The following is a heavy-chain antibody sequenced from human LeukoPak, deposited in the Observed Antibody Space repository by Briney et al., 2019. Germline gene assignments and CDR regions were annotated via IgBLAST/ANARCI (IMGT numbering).Heavy chain of an antibody. D-gene: IGHD6-19*01. V-gene: IGHV3-33*08. J-gene: IGHJ4*02. CDR2: IWYDRSKK. CDR3: VRDPPSSGWSFDY. CDR1: GLLFKILA. Sequence: GGSLSLFCGAWGLLFKILAMLGAPDAPARGLVGGTMIWYDRSKKYYGASVKVRFTISRDNSKNTVYFQTNSLRVEDTAGYYCVRDPPSSGWSFDYWGQGALVTVSS.